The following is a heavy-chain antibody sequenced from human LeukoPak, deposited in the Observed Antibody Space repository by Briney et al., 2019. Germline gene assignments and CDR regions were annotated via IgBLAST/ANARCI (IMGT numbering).Heavy chain of an antibody. D-gene: IGHD3-22*01. CDR2: IYYSGST. Sequence: PSQTLSLTCTVSGGSLSSGGYYWGWNRQHPGKGLEWIVYIYYSGSTYYTPSLKSGVTISVNTSKNQFSLKLSSVTASDTAVYYCAGSSYYYDSGGYYFEYWGEGTLCTVSS. V-gene: IGHV4-31*03. CDR1: GGSLSSGGYY. CDR3: AGSSYYYDSGGYYFEY. J-gene: IGHJ4*02.